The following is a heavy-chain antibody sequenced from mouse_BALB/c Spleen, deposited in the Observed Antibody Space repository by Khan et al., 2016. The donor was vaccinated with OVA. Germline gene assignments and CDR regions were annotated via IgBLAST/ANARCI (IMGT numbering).Heavy chain of an antibody. V-gene: IGHV14-3*02. J-gene: IGHJ3*01. CDR3: TNLYGNPFAF. CDR1: GFNIKDTY. D-gene: IGHD2-1*01. Sequence: VQLKQSGAELVKPGASVKLSCSASGFNIKDTYIHWMKPRPEQGLEWIGRIDPPNDDSKYGTKFQAKATLTADTSSNTAYLQRSSPASEDTAVYYCTNLYGNPFAFWGQGTLVSVSA. CDR2: IDPPNDDS.